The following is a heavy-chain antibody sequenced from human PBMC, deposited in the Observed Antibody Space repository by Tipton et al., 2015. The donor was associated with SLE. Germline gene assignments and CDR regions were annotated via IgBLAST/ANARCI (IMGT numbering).Heavy chain of an antibody. CDR2: IYTSGST. CDR1: GGSISSGSHY. D-gene: IGHD6-19*01. CDR3: ARDPVAGRGIDH. J-gene: IGHJ4*02. V-gene: IGHV4-61*02. Sequence: TLSLTCTVSGGSISSGSHYWSWIRQPAGKGLEWIGRIYTSGSTNYNPSLKSRVTISVDTSKNQFSLKLSSVTAADTAVYYCARDPVAGRGIDHWGQGTLVTVSS.